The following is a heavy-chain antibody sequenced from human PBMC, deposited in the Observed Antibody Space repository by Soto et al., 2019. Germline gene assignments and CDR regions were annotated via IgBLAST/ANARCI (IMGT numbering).Heavy chain of an antibody. CDR1: GFTFSDYY. D-gene: IGHD3-9*01. CDR3: ARDGPGYYDILTGYEYYYYYGMDV. V-gene: IGHV3-11*01. J-gene: IGHJ6*02. Sequence: GGSLRLSCAASGFTFSDYYMSWIRQAPGKGLEWVSYISSSGGTIYYADSVKGRFTISRDNAKNSLYLQMNSLRAEDTAVYYCARDGPGYYDILTGYEYYYYYGMDVWGQGTTVTVSS. CDR2: ISSSGGTI.